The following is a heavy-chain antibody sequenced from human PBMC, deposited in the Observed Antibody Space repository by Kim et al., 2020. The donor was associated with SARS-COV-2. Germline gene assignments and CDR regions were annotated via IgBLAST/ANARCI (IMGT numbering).Heavy chain of an antibody. V-gene: IGHV3-15*01. CDR1: GFTFNNAW. D-gene: IGHD2-15*01. CDR3: GRGGGTFDS. J-gene: IGHJ3*02. Sequence: GGSLRLSCAASGFTFNNAWMSWVRQAPGKGLEWVGRIKSKIDGGTTDYAAPVKGRFTISRDDSKNTLYLEMNSLKIEDTALYYCGRGGGTFDSWGQGTMVTVSS. CDR2: IKSKIDGGTT.